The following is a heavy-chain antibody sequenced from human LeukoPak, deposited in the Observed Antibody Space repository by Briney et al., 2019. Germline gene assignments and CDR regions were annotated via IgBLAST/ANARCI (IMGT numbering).Heavy chain of an antibody. J-gene: IGHJ4*02. Sequence: GGSLRLSCAASGFTFSSYGMHWVRQAPGKGLEWVAFIRYDGSNKYYADSVKGRFTISRDNSRNTLYHHMNNLRPEDTAVFYCAKDRDPDSSALDFWGQGTLVTVSS. CDR3: AKDRDPDSSALDF. CDR1: GFTFSSYG. CDR2: IRYDGSNK. V-gene: IGHV3-30*02. D-gene: IGHD6-19*01.